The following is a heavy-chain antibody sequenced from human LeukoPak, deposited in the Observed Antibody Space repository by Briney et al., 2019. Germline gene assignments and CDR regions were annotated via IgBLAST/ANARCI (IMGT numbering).Heavy chain of an antibody. V-gene: IGHV3-21*01. CDR1: GFTFSSYS. Sequence: GGSLRLSCAASGFTFSSYSMNWVRQAPGKGLEWVSSISSSSSYIYYADSVKGRFTISRDNAKNSLCLQMNSLRAEDTAVYYCARGTSGSYLGFDPWGQGTLVTVSS. J-gene: IGHJ5*02. D-gene: IGHD1-26*01. CDR3: ARGTSGSYLGFDP. CDR2: ISSSSSYI.